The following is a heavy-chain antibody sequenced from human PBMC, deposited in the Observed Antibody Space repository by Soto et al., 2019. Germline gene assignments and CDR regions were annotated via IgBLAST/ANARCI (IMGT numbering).Heavy chain of an antibody. Sequence: SETLSLTCTVSGDSITSSSRYWGCIRQPPGKGLECIANIYYDGNTYYNPSLKSRVAISLDTSKNQFSLRLNSVTAADTAVYYCARDFREYSGYDYAIGWFDPWGQGTLVTVSS. CDR3: ARDFREYSGYDYAIGWFDP. J-gene: IGHJ5*02. CDR1: GDSITSSSRY. V-gene: IGHV4-39*07. D-gene: IGHD5-12*01. CDR2: IYYDGNT.